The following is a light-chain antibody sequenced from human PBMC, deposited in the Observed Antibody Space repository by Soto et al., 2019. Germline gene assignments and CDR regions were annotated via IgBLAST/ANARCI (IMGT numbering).Light chain of an antibody. CDR1: QSISSW. J-gene: IGKJ1*01. Sequence: DIHLTQSPSTLSASVGDRVTITCLASQSISSWLAWYQQKPGKAPKLLIYKASGLESGVPSRFSGSGSGTEFTLTISSLQPDDFATYYCQQYNSYSWTFGQGTKVDI. CDR2: KAS. V-gene: IGKV1-5*03. CDR3: QQYNSYSWT.